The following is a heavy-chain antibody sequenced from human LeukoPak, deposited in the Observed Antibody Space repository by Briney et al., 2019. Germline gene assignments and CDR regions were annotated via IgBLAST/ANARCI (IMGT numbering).Heavy chain of an antibody. CDR2: ITSGSSYI. D-gene: IGHD6-13*01. CDR3: LVTGYSSSWYHDYMDV. J-gene: IGHJ6*03. CDR1: GFTFSSYN. Sequence: GSLRLSCAASGFTFSSYNMNWVRQAPGKGLEWVSSITSGSSYIYYADSVKGRFTISRDNSKNTLYLQMNSLRAEDTAVYYCLVTGYSSSWYHDYMDVWGKGTTVTVSS. V-gene: IGHV3-21*01.